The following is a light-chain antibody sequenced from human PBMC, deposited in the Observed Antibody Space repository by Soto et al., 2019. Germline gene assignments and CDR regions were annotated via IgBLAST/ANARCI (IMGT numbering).Light chain of an antibody. CDR2: GAS. J-gene: IGKJ5*01. Sequence: EIVLTHSPGTLSLSPVSRSTLCCRASQSLTNSYFAWYQQKPGRALRLLIDGASTRATGIPDRFSGSGSGTDFTLTISRLEPEDVAVYYCQQYEAVVTFGQGTRLEIK. V-gene: IGKV3-20*01. CDR1: QSLTNSY. CDR3: QQYEAVVT.